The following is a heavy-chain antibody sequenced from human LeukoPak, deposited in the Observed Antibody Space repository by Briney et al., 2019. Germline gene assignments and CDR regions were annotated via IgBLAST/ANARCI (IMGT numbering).Heavy chain of an antibody. J-gene: IGHJ4*02. CDR2: ISGSGGST. D-gene: IGHD6-19*01. CDR3: AKALLDSGWYGESVDY. V-gene: IGHV3-23*01. CDR1: GFTFSSYA. Sequence: GGSLRLSCAASGFTFSSYAMSRVRQAPGKGLEWVSAISGSGGSTYYADSVKGRFTISRDNSKNTLYLQMNSLRAEDTAVYYCAKALLDSGWYGESVDYWGQGTLVTVSS.